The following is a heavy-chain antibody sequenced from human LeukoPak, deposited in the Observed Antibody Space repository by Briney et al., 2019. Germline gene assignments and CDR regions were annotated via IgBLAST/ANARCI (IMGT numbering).Heavy chain of an antibody. J-gene: IGHJ3*02. D-gene: IGHD6-19*01. CDR2: INHSGST. CDR1: GGSISGYY. V-gene: IGHV4-34*01. CDR3: ARHRTASGWPFDI. Sequence: SETLSLTCTVSGGSISGYYWTWIRQPPGKGLEWIGEINHSGSTNYNPSLKSRVTISVDTSKNQFSLKLNSVTAADTAVFYCARHRTASGWPFDIWGQGTMVSVSS.